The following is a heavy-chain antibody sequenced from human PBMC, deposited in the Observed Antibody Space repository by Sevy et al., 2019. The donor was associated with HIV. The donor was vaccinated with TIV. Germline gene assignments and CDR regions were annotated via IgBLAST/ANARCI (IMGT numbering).Heavy chain of an antibody. CDR3: ARVWNDYVWGSYRTGFYFDY. D-gene: IGHD3-16*02. V-gene: IGHV3-7*03. CDR1: GFTFSSYW. CDR2: IKQDGSEK. Sequence: WGSLRLSCAASGFTFSSYWMSWVRQAPGKGLEWVANIKQDGSEKYYVDSVKGLFTISRDNAKNSLYLQMNSLRAEDTAVYYCARVWNDYVWGSYRTGFYFDYWGQGTLVTVSS. J-gene: IGHJ4*02.